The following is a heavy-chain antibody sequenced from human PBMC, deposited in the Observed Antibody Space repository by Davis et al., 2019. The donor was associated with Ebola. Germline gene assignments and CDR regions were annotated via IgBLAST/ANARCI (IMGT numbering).Heavy chain of an antibody. J-gene: IGHJ6*02. V-gene: IGHV3-11*01. CDR3: ARDREYGYYGMDV. D-gene: IGHD2/OR15-2a*01. Sequence: GGSLRLSCAASGFTFSDYYMSWIRQAPGKGLEWVSYISSSGSTIYYADSVKGRFTISRHNSKNTLYLQMNSLRAEDTAVYYCARDREYGYYGMDVWGQGTTVTVSS. CDR1: GFTFSDYY. CDR2: ISSSGSTI.